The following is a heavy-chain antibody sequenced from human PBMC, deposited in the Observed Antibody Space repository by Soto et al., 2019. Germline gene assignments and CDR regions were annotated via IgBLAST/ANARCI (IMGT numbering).Heavy chain of an antibody. D-gene: IGHD3-10*01. CDR1: GFTFSSYG. Sequence: QVQLVESGGGVVQPGRSLRLSCAASGFTFSSYGMHWVRQAPGKGLEWVAVIWYDGSNKYYADSVKGRFTISRDNSKNTLYLQMNSLRAEDTAVYYCARDKRITMVRGEYYFDYWGQGTLVTVSS. V-gene: IGHV3-33*01. J-gene: IGHJ4*02. CDR2: IWYDGSNK. CDR3: ARDKRITMVRGEYYFDY.